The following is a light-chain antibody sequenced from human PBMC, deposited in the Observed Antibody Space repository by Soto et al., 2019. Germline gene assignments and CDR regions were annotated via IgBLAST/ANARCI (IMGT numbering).Light chain of an antibody. J-gene: IGKJ4*01. Sequence: DIQMTQSPSTLCASVGDRVTITCRASQSISSWLAWYQQKPGKAPKFLIYDVSTLESGVPSRFSGSGSGTEFTLTISSLQPEDFATYYCQQYDSYPLTFGGGTKVDIK. V-gene: IGKV1-5*01. CDR1: QSISSW. CDR2: DVS. CDR3: QQYDSYPLT.